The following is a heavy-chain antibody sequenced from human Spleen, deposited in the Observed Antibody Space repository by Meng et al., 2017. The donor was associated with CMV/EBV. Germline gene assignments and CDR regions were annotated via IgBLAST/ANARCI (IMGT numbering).Heavy chain of an antibody. CDR1: GGSFSNYY. Sequence: SETLSLTCTVSGGSFSNYYWSWIRQPPGKGLEWIGYIFYSGSTNYNPSLKSRVTISLDTSKNQVSLRLSSVTAADTAMYYCARVQGVSIFGVVIPFYFDYWGQGTLVTSPQ. J-gene: IGHJ4*02. D-gene: IGHD3-3*01. CDR2: IFYSGST. CDR3: ARVQGVSIFGVVIPFYFDY. V-gene: IGHV4-59*01.